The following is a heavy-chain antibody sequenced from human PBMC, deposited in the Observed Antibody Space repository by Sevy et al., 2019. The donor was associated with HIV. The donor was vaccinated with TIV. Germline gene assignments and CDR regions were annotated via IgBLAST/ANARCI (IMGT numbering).Heavy chain of an antibody. CDR3: AKGSPRGWEQWLVEVGFDP. J-gene: IGHJ5*02. CDR2: ISWDGGST. CDR1: GFTFDDYT. D-gene: IGHD6-19*01. V-gene: IGHV3-43*01. Sequence: GGSLRLSCAASGFTFDDYTMHWVRQAPGKGLEWVSLISWDGGSTYYADSVKGRFTISRDNSKNSLYLQMNSLGTEDTALYYCAKGSPRGWEQWLVEVGFDPWGQGTLVTVSS.